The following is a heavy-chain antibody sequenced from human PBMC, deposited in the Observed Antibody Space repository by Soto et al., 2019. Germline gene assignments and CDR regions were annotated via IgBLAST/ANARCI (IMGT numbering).Heavy chain of an antibody. J-gene: IGHJ5*02. CDR2: IYHSGST. Sequence: QVQLQESGPGLVKPSGTLSLTCAVSGGSISSSNWWSWVRQPPGKGLEWFGEIYHSGSTNYNPSLKSRVTISVDKSKNQFSLKLSSVTAADTAVYYCASRHYDFWSGAPEAWFDPWGQGTLVTVSS. D-gene: IGHD3-3*01. V-gene: IGHV4-4*02. CDR1: GGSISSSNW. CDR3: ASRHYDFWSGAPEAWFDP.